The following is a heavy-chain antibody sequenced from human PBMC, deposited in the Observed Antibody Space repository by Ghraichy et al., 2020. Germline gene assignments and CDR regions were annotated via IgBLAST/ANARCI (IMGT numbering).Heavy chain of an antibody. CDR3: TRAGIVGATPAFDY. V-gene: IGHV3-21*06. J-gene: IGHJ4*02. D-gene: IGHD1-26*01. CDR1: GFNFNIYS. Sequence: GALRLSCGASGFNFNIYSMNWVRQAPGNGLEWVSSISSDGRHIYYADSVRGRFTISRDNAQNTVFLQTNSLRGEDTAVYYCTRAGIVGATPAFDYWCQGTLVTVSS. CDR2: ISSDGRHI.